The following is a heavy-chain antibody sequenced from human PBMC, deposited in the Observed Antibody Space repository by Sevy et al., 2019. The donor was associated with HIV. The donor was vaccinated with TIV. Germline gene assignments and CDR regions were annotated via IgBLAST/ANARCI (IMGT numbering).Heavy chain of an antibody. J-gene: IGHJ3*02. V-gene: IGHV3-9*03. CDR1: GFTFDDYA. CDR3: AKDGSLYGSGMGGAFDI. D-gene: IGHD3-10*01. Sequence: GGSLRLSCAASGFTFDDYAMHWVRQAPGKGLEWVSGISWNSGSIGYADSVKGRFTISRDNAKNSLYLQMNSLRAEDMALYYCAKDGSLYGSGMGGAFDIWGQGTMVTVSS. CDR2: ISWNSGSI.